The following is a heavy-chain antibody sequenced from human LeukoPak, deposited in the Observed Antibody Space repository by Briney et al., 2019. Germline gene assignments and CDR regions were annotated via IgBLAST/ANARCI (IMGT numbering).Heavy chain of an antibody. CDR2: ISSSSSYI. CDR1: GFTFSSYS. J-gene: IGHJ4*02. D-gene: IGHD1-26*01. V-gene: IGHV3-21*01. CDR3: ARDPRGKVGATVGL. Sequence: GGSLRLSCAASGFTFSSYSMNWVRQAPGKGLEWVSSISSSSSYIYYADSVKGRFTISRDNPKNSLYLQMNSLRAEDTAVYYCARDPRGKVGATVGLWGQGTLVTVSS.